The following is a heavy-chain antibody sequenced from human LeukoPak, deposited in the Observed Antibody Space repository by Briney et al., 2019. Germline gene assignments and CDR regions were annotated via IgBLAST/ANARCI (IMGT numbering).Heavy chain of an antibody. CDR2: ISSSSSYI. D-gene: IGHD4-17*01. CDR1: GFTFSTYS. V-gene: IGHV3-21*01. J-gene: IGHJ4*02. Sequence: PGGSLRLSCAASGFTFSTYSMNWVRQAPGKGLEWVSSISSSSSYIYYADSMKGRFTISRDNAKNSLYLQMNSLRAEDTAVYYCTRNGDGDHVEGYFDYWGQGTLVTVSS. CDR3: TRNGDGDHVEGYFDY.